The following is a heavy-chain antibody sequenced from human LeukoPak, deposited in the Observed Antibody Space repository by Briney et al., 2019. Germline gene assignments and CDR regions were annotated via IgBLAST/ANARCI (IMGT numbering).Heavy chain of an antibody. V-gene: IGHV4-34*01. CDR3: ARGGMVRGVITTFDY. CDR2: INHSGST. D-gene: IGHD3-10*01. CDR1: GGSFSGYY. J-gene: IGHJ4*02. Sequence: SETLSLTCGVYGGSFSGYYWSWIRQPPGKGLEWIGEINHSGSTNYNPSLKSRVTISVDTSKNQFSLKLSSVTAADTAVYYCARGGMVRGVITTFDYWGQGTLVTVSS.